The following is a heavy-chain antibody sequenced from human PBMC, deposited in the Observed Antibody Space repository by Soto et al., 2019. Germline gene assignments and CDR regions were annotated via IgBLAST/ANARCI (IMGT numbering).Heavy chain of an antibody. Sequence: SETLSLTCTVSGGSISSGGYYWSWIRQHPGKGLEWIGYIYYSGSTYYNPSLKSRVTISVDTSKNQFSLKLSSVTAADTAVYYCARTMITFGGVIVIPNYFDYWGQGTLVTVSS. D-gene: IGHD3-16*02. CDR2: IYYSGST. J-gene: IGHJ4*02. CDR3: ARTMITFGGVIVIPNYFDY. V-gene: IGHV4-31*03. CDR1: GGSISSGGYY.